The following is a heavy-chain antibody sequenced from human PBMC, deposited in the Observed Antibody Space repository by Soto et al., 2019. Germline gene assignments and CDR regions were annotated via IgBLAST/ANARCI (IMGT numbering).Heavy chain of an antibody. Sequence: QITLNESGPTLVKPMQTLTLTCNFSGFSLDSTAVGVGWIRQPPGKALECLALIYWDGDKRYNPSLTDRVIITKGTSKNHVVLTMAELAPADTGTYFCAHFILVGTFVRGVTFDHWGQGVLVTVSS. CDR1: GFSLDSTAVG. CDR3: AHFILVGTFVRGVTFDH. D-gene: IGHD3-10*01. CDR2: IYWDGDK. J-gene: IGHJ4*02. V-gene: IGHV2-5*02.